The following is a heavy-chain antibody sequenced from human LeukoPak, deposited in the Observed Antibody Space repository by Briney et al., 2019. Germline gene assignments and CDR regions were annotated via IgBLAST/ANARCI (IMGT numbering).Heavy chain of an antibody. D-gene: IGHD4-17*01. CDR1: GYTFTDYY. V-gene: IGHV1-2*02. Sequence: ASVKVSCKASGYTFTDYYMHWVRQAPGQGLEWMGWINPNSGGTSYAQKFQGRVTMTSDTSISTAYMELSRLRSDDTAVYYCARAPGDYSFDWGQGTLVTVSS. CDR3: ARAPGDYSFD. CDR2: INPNSGGT. J-gene: IGHJ4*02.